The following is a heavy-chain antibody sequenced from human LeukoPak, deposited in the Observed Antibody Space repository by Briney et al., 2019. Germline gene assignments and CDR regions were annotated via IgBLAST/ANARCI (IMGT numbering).Heavy chain of an antibody. CDR3: ARDPDSSSWYGWFDP. Sequence: GASVKVSCKASGYTFTGYYMHWVRQAPGQGLEWMGWINPNSGGTNYAQKFQGRVTMTRDTSISTAYMELSRLRSDGTAVYYCARDPDSSSWYGWFDPWGRGTLVTVSS. CDR2: INPNSGGT. J-gene: IGHJ5*02. CDR1: GYTFTGYY. V-gene: IGHV1-2*02. D-gene: IGHD6-13*01.